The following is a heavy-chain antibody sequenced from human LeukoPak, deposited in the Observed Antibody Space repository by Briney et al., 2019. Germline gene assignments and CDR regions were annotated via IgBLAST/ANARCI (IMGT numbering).Heavy chain of an antibody. CDR2: ISAYNGNT. CDR3: ARDLEYYYGSGSIGG. J-gene: IGHJ4*02. CDR1: GYTFTSYG. V-gene: IGHV1-18*01. Sequence: ASVKVSCKASGYTFTSYGISWVRQAPGQGLEWMGWISAYNGNTNYAQKLQGRVTMTTDTSTSTAYMELRSLRSDDTAVYYCARDLEYYYGSGSIGGWGQGTLVTVSS. D-gene: IGHD3-10*01.